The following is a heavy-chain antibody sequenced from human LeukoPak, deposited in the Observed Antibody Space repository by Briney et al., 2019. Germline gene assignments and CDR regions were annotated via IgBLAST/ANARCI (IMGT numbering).Heavy chain of an antibody. Sequence: GGSLLLSCAASGFTFSTFAMLWVRQPPGKGLEWVSSIFPSGGEIHYADSVRGRFTISRDNSKSILSLQMNSLRAEDTAIYYCATYRQVLLPFESWGQGTLVTVSS. D-gene: IGHD5-18*01. CDR2: IFPSGGEI. CDR3: ATYRQVLLPFES. J-gene: IGHJ4*02. CDR1: GFTFSTFA. V-gene: IGHV3-23*01.